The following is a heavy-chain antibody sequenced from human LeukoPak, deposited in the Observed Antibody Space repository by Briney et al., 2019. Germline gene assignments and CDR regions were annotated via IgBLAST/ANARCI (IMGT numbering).Heavy chain of an antibody. CDR3: AKPLIAVAGTSAFDI. V-gene: IGHV1-69*05. CDR1: AGTFSSYA. CDR2: FITIFGTA. J-gene: IGHJ3*02. Sequence: SVKVSCKASAGTFSSYAISLERQAPGPGLEWMGMFITIFGTANYAQKFQGRGTITTDESTSTAYMELSSLRSEDTAVYYCAKPLIAVAGTSAFDIWGQGTMVTVSS. D-gene: IGHD6-19*01.